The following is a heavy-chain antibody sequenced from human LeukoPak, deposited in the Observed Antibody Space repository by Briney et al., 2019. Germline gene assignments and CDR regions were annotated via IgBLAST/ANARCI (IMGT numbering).Heavy chain of an antibody. D-gene: IGHD3-22*01. CDR1: GFTVDDYT. J-gene: IGHJ3*02. CDR3: AKGMGYDSSGYYGRAFDI. V-gene: IGHV3-9*03. Sequence: SLRPSCAGSGFTVDDYTLYLVGQAAWNCLDRASGIGWNSDSIPCADSVKGGFTTSRANAKNSLYLQMNSLRADDMALYYCAKGMGYDSSGYYGRAFDIWGQGTMVTVSP. CDR2: IGWNSDSI.